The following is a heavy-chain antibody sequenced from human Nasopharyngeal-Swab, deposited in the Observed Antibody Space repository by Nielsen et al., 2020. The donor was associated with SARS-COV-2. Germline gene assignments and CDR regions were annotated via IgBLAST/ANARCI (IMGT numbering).Heavy chain of an antibody. CDR3: ASLLSITIFGDFDY. D-gene: IGHD3-3*01. CDR2: ISSSSSYI. J-gene: IGHJ4*02. CDR1: GFTFSSYS. V-gene: IGHV3-21*01. Sequence: GEFLKISCAASGFTFSSYSMNWVRQAPGKGLEWVSSISSSSSYIYYADSVKGRFTISRDNAKNSLYLQMNSLRAEDTAVYYCASLLSITIFGDFDYWGQGTLVTVSS.